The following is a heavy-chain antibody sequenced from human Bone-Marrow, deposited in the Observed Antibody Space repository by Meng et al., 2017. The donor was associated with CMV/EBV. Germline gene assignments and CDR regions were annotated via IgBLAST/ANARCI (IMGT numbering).Heavy chain of an antibody. V-gene: IGHV5-51*01. J-gene: IGHJ3*02. CDR2: IYPRDSDT. CDR1: GYSFTNYW. D-gene: IGHD2-8*02. Sequence: GGSLRLSCKGSGYSFTNYWIGWVRQMPGKGLEWMGIIYPRDSDTRYSPSFQGQVLISVDKSISTAFLQWGSLKTSDTAMYFCARLTGQRHAFDIWCPGTMVTVSS. CDR3: ARLTGQRHAFDI.